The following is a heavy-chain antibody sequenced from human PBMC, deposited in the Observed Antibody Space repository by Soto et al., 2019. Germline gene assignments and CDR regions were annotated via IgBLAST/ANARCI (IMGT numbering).Heavy chain of an antibody. CDR2: ISYDGSNK. D-gene: IGHD3-3*01. Sequence: HPGGSLRLSCAASGFTFSSYAMHWVRQAPGKGLEWVAVISYDGSNKYYADSVKGRFTISRDNSKNTLYLQMNSLRAEDTAVYYCARDGRVFGVVIIGFWFDPWGQGTLVTVSS. V-gene: IGHV3-30-3*01. CDR1: GFTFSSYA. J-gene: IGHJ5*02. CDR3: ARDGRVFGVVIIGFWFDP.